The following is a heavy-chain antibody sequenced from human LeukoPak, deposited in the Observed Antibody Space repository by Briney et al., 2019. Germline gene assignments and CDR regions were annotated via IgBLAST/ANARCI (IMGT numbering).Heavy chain of an antibody. V-gene: IGHV1-2*02. CDR2: INPNSGGT. D-gene: IGHD2-8*02. Sequence: ASVKVSCKASGYTFTGYYMHWVRQAPGQGLEWMGWINPNSGGTSYAQKFQGRVTMTRDTSIFTAYMEVSRLRSDDTAVYYCAREPYPPPWYYFDYWGQGTLVTVSS. J-gene: IGHJ4*02. CDR1: GYTFTGYY. CDR3: AREPYPPPWYYFDY.